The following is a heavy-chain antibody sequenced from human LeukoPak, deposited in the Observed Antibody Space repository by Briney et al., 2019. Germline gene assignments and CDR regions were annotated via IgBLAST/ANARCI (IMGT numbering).Heavy chain of an antibody. CDR2: FDPEDGET. Sequence: GSVKVSCKVSGYTLTEFSMHWVRQAPGKGLEWMGGFDPEDGETNYAQKVQGRVTITEDTSTDTAYMELNSLRSEDKDVYYCAAPRRELQYFDRLLLDYWGQGTLVTVSS. J-gene: IGHJ4*02. V-gene: IGHV1-24*01. CDR3: AAPRRELQYFDRLLLDY. D-gene: IGHD3-9*01. CDR1: GYTLTEFS.